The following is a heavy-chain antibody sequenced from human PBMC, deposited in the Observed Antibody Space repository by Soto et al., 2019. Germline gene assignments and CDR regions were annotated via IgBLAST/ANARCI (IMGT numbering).Heavy chain of an antibody. V-gene: IGHV4-59*12. Sequence: SETLSLTCTVSGGSISNYYWTWIRQPPGKGLEWIGYIYYSGSTNYNPSLKSRVTISVDTSKNQFSLKLSSVTAADTAVYYCARASSGWDPSAYFDYWGQGTLVTVSS. CDR3: ARASSGWDPSAYFDY. J-gene: IGHJ4*02. D-gene: IGHD6-19*01. CDR2: IYYSGST. CDR1: GGSISNYY.